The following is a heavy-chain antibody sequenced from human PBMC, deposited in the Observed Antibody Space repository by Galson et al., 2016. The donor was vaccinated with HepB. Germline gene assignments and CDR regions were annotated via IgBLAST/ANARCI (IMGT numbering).Heavy chain of an antibody. J-gene: IGHJ4*02. Sequence: SLRLSCAASGFAFSSHWMTWVRQAPGKGLEWVADINQDGTETYYVDSLKGRFTISRDNARNALYLQMNSLRAEDTAVYYCARDLGGYDILSNYRPKSPFDYWGQGTLVTVSS. CDR3: ARDLGGYDILSNYRPKSPFDY. V-gene: IGHV3-7*01. CDR2: INQDGTET. D-gene: IGHD3-9*01. CDR1: GFAFSSHW.